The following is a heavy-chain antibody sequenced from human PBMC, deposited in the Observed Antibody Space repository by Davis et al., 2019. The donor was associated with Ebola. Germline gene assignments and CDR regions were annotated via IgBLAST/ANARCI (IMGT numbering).Heavy chain of an antibody. CDR3: ARGGIYIGYCSSTSCRPSYGMDV. J-gene: IGHJ6*02. Sequence: SETLSLTCAVHGGSFSGYYWSWIRQPPGKGLEWIGEINHSGSTNYNPSLKSRVTISVDTSKNQFSLKLSSVTAADTAVYYCARGGIYIGYCSSTSCRPSYGMDVWGQGTTVTVSS. D-gene: IGHD2-2*01. CDR1: GGSFSGYY. CDR2: INHSGST. V-gene: IGHV4-34*01.